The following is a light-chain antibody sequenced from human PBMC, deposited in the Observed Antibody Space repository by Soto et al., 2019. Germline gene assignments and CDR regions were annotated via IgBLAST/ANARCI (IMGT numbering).Light chain of an antibody. CDR1: SSDVGAYNY. J-gene: IGLJ1*01. V-gene: IGLV2-14*01. CDR3: GSYTTSSTYV. CDR2: DVS. Sequence: QSVLTQPASVSGSPGQSITISCTGTSSDVGAYNYVSWYQQHPGKAPKLMIYDVSHRRSGVSHRFSGSQSGNTASLTISGLQAEDEADYYCGSYTTSSTYVFGTGTKVTV.